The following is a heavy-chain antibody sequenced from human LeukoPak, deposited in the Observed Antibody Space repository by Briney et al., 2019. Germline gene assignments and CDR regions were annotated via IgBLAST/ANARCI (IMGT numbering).Heavy chain of an antibody. V-gene: IGHV3-11*01. D-gene: IGHD6-19*01. CDR3: ARGLAVAGTAPWYGMDV. CDR2: ISSSGSTI. CDR1: GFTFSDYY. J-gene: IGHJ6*02. Sequence: PGGSLRLSCAASGFTFSDYYMSWIRQAPGKGLEWVSYISSSGSTIYYADSVKGRFTISRDNAKNSLYLQMNSLRAEDTAMYYCARGLAVAGTAPWYGMDVWGQGTTVTVSS.